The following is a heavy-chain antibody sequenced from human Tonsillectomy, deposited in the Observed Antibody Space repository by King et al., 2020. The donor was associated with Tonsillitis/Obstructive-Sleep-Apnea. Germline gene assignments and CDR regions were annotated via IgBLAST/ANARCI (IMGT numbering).Heavy chain of an antibody. CDR2: VYYSGST. CDR1: GGSVSSGSYY. CDR3: ARYGDPPLEYFDY. V-gene: IGHV4-61*01. D-gene: IGHD4-17*01. Sequence: VQLQESGPGLVKPSETLSLTCTVSGGSVSSGSYYWSLIRQPPGKGLEWIGYVYYSGSTNYNPSLKSRVTISIDTSKNQFSLKLSSVTAADTAVYYCARYGDPPLEYFDYWGQGTLVTVSS. J-gene: IGHJ4*02.